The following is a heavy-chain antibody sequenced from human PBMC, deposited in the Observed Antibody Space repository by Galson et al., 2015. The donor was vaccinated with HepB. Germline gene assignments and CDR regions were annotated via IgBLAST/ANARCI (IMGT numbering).Heavy chain of an antibody. J-gene: IGHJ3*02. D-gene: IGHD2-15*01. CDR3: ARELYGGDIVVVVAADAFDI. CDR1: GFTFSSYW. CDR2: IKQDGSEK. V-gene: IGHV3-7*03. Sequence: SLRLSCAASGFTFSSYWMSWVRQAPGKGLEWVANIKQDGSEKYYVDSVKGRFTISRDNAKNSLYLQMNSLRAEDTAVYYCARELYGGDIVVVVAADAFDIWGQGTMVTVSS.